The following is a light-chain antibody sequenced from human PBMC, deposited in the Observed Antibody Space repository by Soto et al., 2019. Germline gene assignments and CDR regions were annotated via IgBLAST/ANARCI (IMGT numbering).Light chain of an antibody. CDR3: TKALQTPPT. CDR1: QTLLHSNGHNY. V-gene: IGKV2-28*01. Sequence: DIVMTQSPLSLPVTPGEPASISCRSRQTLLHSNGHNYMDWYLQKTGQSPQLLIYLSSIRASGVPERFSGSGSGTDITRKISRVEAEDVWVYYSTKALQTPPTVGQGTRLEIK. J-gene: IGKJ5*01. CDR2: LSS.